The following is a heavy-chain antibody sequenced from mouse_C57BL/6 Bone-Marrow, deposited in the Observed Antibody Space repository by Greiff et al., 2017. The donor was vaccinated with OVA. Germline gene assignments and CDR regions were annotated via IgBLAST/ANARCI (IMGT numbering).Heavy chain of an antibody. CDR3: AREGLVFDY. Sequence: VQLQESGPGLVQPSQSLSITCTVSGFSLTSYGVHWVRQSPGKGLEWLGVIWSGGSTDYNAAFISRLSISKDNSKSQVFFKMNSLQADDTAIYYCAREGLVFDYWGQGTTLTVSS. D-gene: IGHD2-4*01. J-gene: IGHJ2*01. V-gene: IGHV2-2*01. CDR2: IWSGGST. CDR1: GFSLTSYG.